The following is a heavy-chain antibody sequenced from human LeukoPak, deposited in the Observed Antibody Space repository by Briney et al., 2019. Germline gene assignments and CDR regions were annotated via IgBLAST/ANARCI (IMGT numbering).Heavy chain of an antibody. CDR1: GGSFSGYY. D-gene: IGHD5-12*01. CDR3: ARAVASTNDAFDI. J-gene: IGHJ3*02. V-gene: IGHV4-34*01. Sequence: SETLSLTCAVYGGSFSGYYWSWIRQPPGKGLEWIGEINHSGSTNYNPSLKSRVIISVDTSKNQFSLKLSSVTAADTAVYYCARAVASTNDAFDIWGQGTMVTVSS. CDR2: INHSGST.